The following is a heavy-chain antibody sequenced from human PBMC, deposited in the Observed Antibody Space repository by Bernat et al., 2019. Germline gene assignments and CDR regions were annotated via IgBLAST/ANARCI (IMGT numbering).Heavy chain of an antibody. D-gene: IGHD3-10*01. V-gene: IGHV3-30*18. Sequence: QVQLVESGGGVVQPGRSLRLSCAASGFTFSSYGMHWVRQAPGKGLEWVAVISYDGSNKYYADSVKGRFTISRDNSKNTLYLQMNSLRAEDTAVYYCANLDITMVRGVIIPPSYYYYGMDVWGQGTTVTVSS. CDR2: ISYDGSNK. J-gene: IGHJ6*02. CDR1: GFTFSSYG. CDR3: ANLDITMVRGVIIPPSYYYYGMDV.